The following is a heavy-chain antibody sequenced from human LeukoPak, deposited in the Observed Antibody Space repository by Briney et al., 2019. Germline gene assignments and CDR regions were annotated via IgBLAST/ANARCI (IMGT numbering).Heavy chain of an antibody. J-gene: IGHJ4*02. CDR1: GGSFSGYY. V-gene: IGHV4-34*01. D-gene: IGHD2-15*01. CDR2: INHSGST. Sequence: SETLSLTCAVDGGSFSGYYWSWIRQPPGKGLEWIGEINHSGSTNYNPSLKSRVTISVDTSKNQFSLKLSSVTAADTAVYYCARGAVAAPQTFDYWGQGTLVTVSS. CDR3: ARGAVAAPQTFDY.